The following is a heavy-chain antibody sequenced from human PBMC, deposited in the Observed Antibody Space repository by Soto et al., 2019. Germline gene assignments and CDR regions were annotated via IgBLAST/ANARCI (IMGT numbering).Heavy chain of an antibody. V-gene: IGHV3-15*07. CDR1: GFTFSNAW. CDR2: IKSKTDGGTT. CDR3: TTDGCSGGSCYSSYYYGMDV. Sequence: EVQLVESGGGLVKPGGSLRLSCAASGFTFSNAWMNWVRQAPGKGLEWVGRIKSKTDGGTTDYAAPVKGRFTISRDDSKTTLYLQMNSLKTEDTGVYYCTTDGCSGGSCYSSYYYGMDVWGQGTTVTVSS. D-gene: IGHD2-15*01. J-gene: IGHJ6*02.